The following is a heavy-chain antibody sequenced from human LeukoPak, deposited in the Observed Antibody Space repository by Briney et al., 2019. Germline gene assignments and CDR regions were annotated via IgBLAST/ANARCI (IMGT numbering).Heavy chain of an antibody. CDR3: AKWDCSSTSCFLV. CDR2: ISGSGGSA. CDR1: GFTFSSYA. J-gene: IGHJ4*02. Sequence: PGGSLRLSCAASGFTFSSYAMSWVRQAPGKGLEWVSAISGSGGSAYYADSVKGRFTISRDNSKNTLYLQMNSLRAEDTAVYYCAKWDCSSTSCFLVWGQGTLVTVSS. D-gene: IGHD2-2*01. V-gene: IGHV3-23*01.